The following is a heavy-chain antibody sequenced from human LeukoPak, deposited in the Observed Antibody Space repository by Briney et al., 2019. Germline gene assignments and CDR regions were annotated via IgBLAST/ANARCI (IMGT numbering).Heavy chain of an antibody. CDR2: IYHSGST. J-gene: IGHJ3*02. Sequence: LRLSCAASGFSFSFHSMNWVRQPPGKGLEWIGYIYHSGSTYYNPSLKSRVTISVDGSKNQFSLKLSSVTAADTAVYYCACKKPDYDSSGYYLADAFDIWGQGTMVTVSS. D-gene: IGHD3-22*01. V-gene: IGHV4-30-2*01. CDR1: GFSFSFHS. CDR3: ACKKPDYDSSGYYLADAFDI.